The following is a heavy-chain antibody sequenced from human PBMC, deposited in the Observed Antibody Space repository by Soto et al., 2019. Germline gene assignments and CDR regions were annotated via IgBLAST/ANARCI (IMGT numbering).Heavy chain of an antibody. CDR3: ARSSRSYFDY. CDR1: GGSISRSGYF. CDR2: IYDSGST. Sequence: SETLSLTCTVSGGSISRSGYFWSWIRQHPGKGLEWIGYIYDSGSTYYNPSLKGRVSLSVDTSKNQFPLNLTSVTAADTAMYYCARSSRSYFDYWGQGTLVTVSS. J-gene: IGHJ4*02. V-gene: IGHV4-31*03.